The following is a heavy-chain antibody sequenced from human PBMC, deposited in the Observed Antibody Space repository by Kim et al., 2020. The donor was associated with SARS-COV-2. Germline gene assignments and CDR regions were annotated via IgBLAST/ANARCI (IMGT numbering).Heavy chain of an antibody. CDR3: ARAHYYGSCPFDY. J-gene: IGHJ4*02. Sequence: SETLSLTCAVYGGSFSGYYWSWIRQPPGKGLEWIGEINHSGSTNYNPSLKSRVTISVDTSKNQFSLKLSSVTAADTAVYYCARAHYYGSCPFDYWGQGTLVTVSS. CDR1: GGSFSGYY. V-gene: IGHV4-34*01. CDR2: INHSGST. D-gene: IGHD3-10*01.